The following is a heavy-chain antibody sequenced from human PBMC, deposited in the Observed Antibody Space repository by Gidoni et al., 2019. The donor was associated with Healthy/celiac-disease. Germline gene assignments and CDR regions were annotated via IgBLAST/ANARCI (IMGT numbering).Heavy chain of an antibody. V-gene: IGHV3-21*01. CDR1: GFTLSSYS. Sequence: EVQLVESGGGRVKPGGSLRLSCAASGFTLSSYSRNWVRQAPGKGLVRVSSISSSSTYIYYADSVKGTFTISRANAKNSLYLQMNSLRAEDTAVYYCARAMWYDSSGYYFDYWGQGPLVTVSS. J-gene: IGHJ4*02. CDR2: ISSSSTYI. D-gene: IGHD3-22*01. CDR3: ARAMWYDSSGYYFDY.